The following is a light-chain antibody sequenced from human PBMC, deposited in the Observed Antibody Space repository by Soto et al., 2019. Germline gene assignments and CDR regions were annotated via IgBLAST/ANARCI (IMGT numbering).Light chain of an antibody. Sequence: EIVMTQSPATLSVSPGERATLSCRASQSVSSKLGWYQQKPGQAPRLLIYGASIRATGIPARFSGSGSGTEFTLTISNLQSEDFAVDYWQQYNNWPRTFGPGTKLDIK. CDR3: QQYNNWPRT. CDR2: GAS. V-gene: IGKV3-15*01. J-gene: IGKJ3*01. CDR1: QSVSSK.